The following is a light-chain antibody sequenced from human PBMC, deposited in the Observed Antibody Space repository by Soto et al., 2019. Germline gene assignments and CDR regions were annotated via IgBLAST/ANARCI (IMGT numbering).Light chain of an antibody. J-gene: IGKJ1*01. CDR3: QQYYSYPWT. CDR1: QGISSY. CDR2: AAS. V-gene: IGKV1-8*01. Sequence: AIRVAQSPSSFSASTGDRVTITGRAGQGISSYLAWYQQKPGKAPKLLIYAASTLQSGVPSRFSGSGSGTDFTLAISCLQSEDFATYYCQQYYSYPWTFGQGTKVDIK.